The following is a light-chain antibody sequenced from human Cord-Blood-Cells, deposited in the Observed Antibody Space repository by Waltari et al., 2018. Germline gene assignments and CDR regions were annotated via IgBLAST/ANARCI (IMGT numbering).Light chain of an antibody. CDR1: QSVSSN. CDR3: QQYNNWPFT. Sequence: EIVMTQSPATLSVSPGERATLSCRASQSVSSNLAWYQQKPGQAPRLLIDGASTRATGIPARFSGSGSGTEFTLTISRLQSEDFAVYYCQQYNNWPFTFGPGTKVDIK. CDR2: GAS. J-gene: IGKJ3*01. V-gene: IGKV3-15*01.